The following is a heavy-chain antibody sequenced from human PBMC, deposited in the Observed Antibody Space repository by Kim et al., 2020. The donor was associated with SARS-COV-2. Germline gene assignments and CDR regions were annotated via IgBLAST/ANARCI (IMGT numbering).Heavy chain of an antibody. CDR2: IRSSGSST. CDR3: ARGFGSGSNFY. D-gene: IGHD3-10*01. Sequence: GGSLRLSCAASGFTLSAYGMHWVRQAPGKGLEWISLIRSSGSSTDYADSVRGRFTVSRDNAKNTLNLQMNGLRDEDTAVYYCARGFGSGSNFYWGQGTQVTVS. J-gene: IGHJ4*02. CDR1: GFTLSAYG. V-gene: IGHV3-48*02.